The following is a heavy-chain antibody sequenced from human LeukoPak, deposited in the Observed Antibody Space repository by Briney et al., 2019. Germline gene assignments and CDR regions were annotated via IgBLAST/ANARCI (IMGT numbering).Heavy chain of an antibody. J-gene: IGHJ4*02. CDR2: ISSNGGST. Sequence: GGSLRLSCAASGFTFSSYAMHWVRQAPGKGLEYVSAISSNGGSTYYANSVKGRFTISRDNSKNTLYLQMGSLRAEDMAVYYCARLKSPYYDFWSSSYYFDYWGQGTLVTVSS. D-gene: IGHD3-3*01. CDR1: GFTFSSYA. V-gene: IGHV3-64*01. CDR3: ARLKSPYYDFWSSSYYFDY.